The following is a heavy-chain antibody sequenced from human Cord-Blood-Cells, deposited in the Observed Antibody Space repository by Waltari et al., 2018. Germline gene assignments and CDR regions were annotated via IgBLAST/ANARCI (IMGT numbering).Heavy chain of an antibody. CDR3: ARGVTVTRNAFDI. CDR2: INHSGST. CDR1: GGSFRGYY. D-gene: IGHD4-4*01. J-gene: IGHJ3*02. V-gene: IGHV4-34*01. Sequence: QVQLQQWGAGRLKHSETLSLTRAVYGGSFRGYYWSWSRQPPGKGLGWIGEINHSGSTNYNPSLKSRVTISVDTSKNQFSLKLSSVTAADTAVYYCARGVTVTRNAFDIWGQGTMVTIAS.